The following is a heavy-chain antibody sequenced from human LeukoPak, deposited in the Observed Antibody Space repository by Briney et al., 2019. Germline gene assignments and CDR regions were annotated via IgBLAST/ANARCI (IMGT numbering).Heavy chain of an antibody. CDR3: VRDPSGYSSRFDY. D-gene: IGHD3-22*01. Sequence: SETLSLTCTASGGSISSYYWSWIRQPPGKGLEWIGSIYYSGNTYYKSSLKSRVTISLDTSKNQFSLRLSSVTAADTAVYYCVRDPSGYSSRFDYWGQGTLVTVSS. CDR1: GGSISSYY. J-gene: IGHJ4*02. V-gene: IGHV4-59*12. CDR2: IYYSGNT.